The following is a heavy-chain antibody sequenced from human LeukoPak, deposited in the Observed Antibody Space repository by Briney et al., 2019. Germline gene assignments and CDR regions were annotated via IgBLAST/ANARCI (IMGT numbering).Heavy chain of an antibody. CDR2: ISSSTSTI. CDR1: GFTFSDYY. D-gene: IGHD3-22*01. J-gene: IGHJ4*02. Sequence: TGGSLRLSCAASGFTFSDYYMSWIRQAPGKGLEWVSYISSSTSTIYYADSVKGRFTISRDNAKNSLCLQMNSLRAEDTAVYYCAKGGSYDSSASHPGYYFDYWGQGTLVTVSS. CDR3: AKGGSYDSSASHPGYYFDY. V-gene: IGHV3-11*01.